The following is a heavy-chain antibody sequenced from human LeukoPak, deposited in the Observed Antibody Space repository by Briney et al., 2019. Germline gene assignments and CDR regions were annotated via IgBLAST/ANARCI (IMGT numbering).Heavy chain of an antibody. V-gene: IGHV3-74*01. D-gene: IGHD6-19*01. J-gene: IGHJ4*02. CDR1: GFTFSTYW. Sequence: GGSLRLSCAAPGFTFSTYWMHWVRQAPGKGLVWVSRINSDGSITTYAGSVKGRFTISRDNAKNTLYLQMNSLRAEDTAVYYCAGSIAVAGPALDYWGQGTLVTVSS. CDR2: INSDGSIT. CDR3: AGSIAVAGPALDY.